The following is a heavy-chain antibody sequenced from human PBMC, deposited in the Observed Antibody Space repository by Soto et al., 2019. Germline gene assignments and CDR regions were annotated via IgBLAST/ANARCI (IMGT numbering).Heavy chain of an antibody. J-gene: IGHJ6*03. Sequence: SETLSLTCTGSGGSISSYYWIWIRQPPGKRMEWIGYIYYSGSTNYNPSLKSRVTISVDTSKNQFSLKLSSVTAADTAVYYCARDGYFPLIGQNYYYTLVSGKGTSVTVS. CDR3: ARDGYFPLIGQNYYYTLV. V-gene: IGHV4-59*01. CDR2: IYYSGST. CDR1: GGSISSYY. D-gene: IGHD3-22*01.